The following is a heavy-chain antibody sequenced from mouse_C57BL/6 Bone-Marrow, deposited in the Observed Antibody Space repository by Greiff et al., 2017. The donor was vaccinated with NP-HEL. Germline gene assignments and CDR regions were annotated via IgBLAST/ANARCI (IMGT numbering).Heavy chain of an antibody. J-gene: IGHJ2*01. Sequence: EVQLQQSGPELVKPGASVKISCKASGYTFTDYYMNWVKQSHGKSLEWIGDINPNNGGTSYNQKFKGKATLTVDKSSSTAYMELRSLTSEDSAVYYCATLGPSYYFDYWGQGTTLTVSS. CDR1: GYTFTDYY. V-gene: IGHV1-26*01. D-gene: IGHD4-1*01. CDR3: ATLGPSYYFDY. CDR2: INPNNGGT.